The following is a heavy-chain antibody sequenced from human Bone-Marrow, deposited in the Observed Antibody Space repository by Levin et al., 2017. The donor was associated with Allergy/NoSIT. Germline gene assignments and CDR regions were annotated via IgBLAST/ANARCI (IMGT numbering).Heavy chain of an antibody. V-gene: IGHV3-7*01. CDR3: ARDFWYGGNSPVGSD. CDR1: GFTFSSYW. D-gene: IGHD4-23*01. Sequence: GESLKISCAASGFTFSSYWMSWVRQAPGKGLEWVANIKQDGSEKYYVDSVKGRFTISRDNAKNSLYLQMNSLRAEDTAVYYCARDFWYGGNSPVGSDWGQGTLVTVSS. J-gene: IGHJ4*02. CDR2: IKQDGSEK.